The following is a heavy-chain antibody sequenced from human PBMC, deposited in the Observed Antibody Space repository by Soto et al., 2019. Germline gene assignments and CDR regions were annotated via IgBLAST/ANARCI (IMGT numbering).Heavy chain of an antibody. CDR2: IIPIFGTA. V-gene: IGHV1-69*01. CDR3: ARDLGGYCSSTSCYTLNWFDP. D-gene: IGHD2-2*02. CDR1: GGTFSSYA. J-gene: IGHJ5*02. Sequence: QVPLVQSGAEVKKPGSSVKVSCKASGGTFSSYAISWVRQAPGQGLEWMGGIIPIFGTANYAQKFQGRVTITADESTSTAYMELSSLRSGDTAVYYCARDLGGYCSSTSCYTLNWFDPWGQGTLVTVSS.